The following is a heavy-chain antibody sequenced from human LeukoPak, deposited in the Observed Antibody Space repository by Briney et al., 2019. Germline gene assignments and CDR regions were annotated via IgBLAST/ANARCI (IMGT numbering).Heavy chain of an antibody. D-gene: IGHD2-2*01. V-gene: IGHV3-48*04. CDR1: GFTFSSYS. J-gene: IGHJ4*02. Sequence: GGSLRLSCAASGFTFSSYSMNWVRQAPGKGLEWVSYISSTGSTVFYADSVKGRFTISRDNAKNSLFLQMNSLRPEDSAVYYCARETDSTLFDYWGQGTLVTVSS. CDR3: ARETDSTLFDY. CDR2: ISSTGSTV.